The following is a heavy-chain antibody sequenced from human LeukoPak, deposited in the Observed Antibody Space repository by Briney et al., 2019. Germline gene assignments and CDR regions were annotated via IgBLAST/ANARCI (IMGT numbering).Heavy chain of an antibody. Sequence: ASVKVSCKASGYTFTGYYMHWVRQAPGQGLEWMGWINPNSGGTNYVQKFQGRVTMTRDTSISTAYMELSRLRSDDTAVYYCARGGGMIVVSYYFDYWGQGTLVTVSS. CDR1: GYTFTGYY. CDR3: ARGGGMIVVSYYFDY. J-gene: IGHJ4*02. CDR2: INPNSGGT. V-gene: IGHV1-2*02. D-gene: IGHD3-22*01.